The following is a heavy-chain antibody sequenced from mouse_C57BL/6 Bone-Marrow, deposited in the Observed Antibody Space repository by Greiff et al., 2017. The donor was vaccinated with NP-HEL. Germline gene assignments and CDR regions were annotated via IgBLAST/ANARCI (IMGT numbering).Heavy chain of an antibody. CDR2: IYPRSGNT. V-gene: IGHV1-81*01. Sequence: QVQLQQSGAELARPGASVKLSCKASGYTFTSYGISWVKQRTGQGLVWIGEIYPRSGNTYYNEKFKGKATLTADKSSSTAYMELRSLTSEDSAVYFCATLRAYWGQGTLVTVSA. CDR3: ATLRAY. J-gene: IGHJ3*01. CDR1: GYTFTSYG.